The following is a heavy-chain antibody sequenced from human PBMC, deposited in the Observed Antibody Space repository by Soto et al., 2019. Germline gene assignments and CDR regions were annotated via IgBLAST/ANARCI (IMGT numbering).Heavy chain of an antibody. V-gene: IGHV3-23*01. J-gene: IGHJ2*01. CDR1: GFTYSNYA. CDR3: ARGVTPAGTVWYMDL. Sequence: GGSLRLSCAASGFTYSNYAMSWVRQAPGKGLEWVSAISYTGGSSYYADSVKGRFTISRDNSKNTLYLQLNSLRADDTAVYYCARGVTPAGTVWYMDLWGRGTLVTVSS. CDR2: ISYTGGSS. D-gene: IGHD6-13*01.